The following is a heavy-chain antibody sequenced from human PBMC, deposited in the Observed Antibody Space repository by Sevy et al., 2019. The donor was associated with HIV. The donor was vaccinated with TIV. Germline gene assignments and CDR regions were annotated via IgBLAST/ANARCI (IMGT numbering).Heavy chain of an antibody. CDR2: IWYDGSNK. CDR1: GFTFSSYG. Sequence: GGSLRLSCAASGFTFSSYGMHWVRQAPGKGLEWVAVIWYDGSNKYYADSVKGRFTISRDNSKNTLYLQMNSLRAEDTAVYYCARDLFEIPQYCSSTSCIQRWFDPWGQGTLVTVSS. V-gene: IGHV3-33*01. CDR3: ARDLFEIPQYCSSTSCIQRWFDP. D-gene: IGHD2-2*01. J-gene: IGHJ5*02.